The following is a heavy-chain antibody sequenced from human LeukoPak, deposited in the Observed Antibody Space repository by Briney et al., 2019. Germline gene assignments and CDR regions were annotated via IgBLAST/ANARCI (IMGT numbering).Heavy chain of an antibody. CDR3: AKEAYSSSWSTNHFYYYYMDV. D-gene: IGHD6-13*01. J-gene: IGHJ6*03. Sequence: GGSLRLSCTVSGFIFSNYAMHRVRQAPGKGPEWVAFIRSDGSYKYYADSVRDRCTIYRDNSKNTLYLQMNNLRAEDTAVYYCAKEAYSSSWSTNHFYYYYMDVWGKGTRSPSP. CDR2: IRSDGSYK. CDR1: GFIFSNYA. V-gene: IGHV3-30*02.